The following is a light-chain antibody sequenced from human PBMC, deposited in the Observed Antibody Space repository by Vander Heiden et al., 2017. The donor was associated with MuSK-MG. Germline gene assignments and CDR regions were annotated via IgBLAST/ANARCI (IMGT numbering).Light chain of an antibody. J-gene: IGKJ4*01. CDR3: QQDDSSPLT. CDR2: KAS. V-gene: IGKV1-5*03. Sequence: SVTITCRASQSISNWLAWYQQQPGRAPNGLIYKASTLQSGVPSRFSGSGSGTEFTLTISSLQPDDAATYYCQQDDSSPLTFGGGTMVEIK. CDR1: QSISNW.